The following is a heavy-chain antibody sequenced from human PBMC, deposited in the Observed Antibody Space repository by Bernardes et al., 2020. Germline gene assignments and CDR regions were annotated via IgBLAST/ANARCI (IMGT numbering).Heavy chain of an antibody. D-gene: IGHD3-9*01. V-gene: IGHV4-59*01. Sequence: SETLSLTCTVSGGSISSYYWTWIRQSPGKGLEWIGYMYYSGSNNYNPPLRSRATISLDTSKNQFSLKLSSVTAADTAVYYCARLTGEGVGWFDPWGQGTLVTVSS. CDR2: MYYSGSN. CDR3: ARLTGEGVGWFDP. J-gene: IGHJ5*02. CDR1: GGSISSYY.